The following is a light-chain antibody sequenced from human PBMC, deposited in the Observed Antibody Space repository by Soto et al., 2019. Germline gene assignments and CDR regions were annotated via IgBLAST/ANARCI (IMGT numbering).Light chain of an antibody. J-gene: IGKJ2*01. V-gene: IGKV3-20*01. CDR3: QQYGRSPPYT. CDR2: AAS. CDR1: QTFDNTY. Sequence: EIVLTQSPGTLSLSLGERATLSCRASQTFDNTYLAWFQQRPGQAPRLLIYAASSRATGVPERFSGSGSGTDFSLTISRLESEDFAVYYCQQYGRSPPYTFGRGTKLELK.